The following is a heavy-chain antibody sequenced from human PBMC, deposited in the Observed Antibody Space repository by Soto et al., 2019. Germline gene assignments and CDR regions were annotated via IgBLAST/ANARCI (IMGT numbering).Heavy chain of an antibody. CDR1: GYTFSNYG. J-gene: IGHJ5*02. V-gene: IGHV1-18*01. Sequence: QVQLVQSGGEVTMPGASVKVSCKTSGYTFSNYGITWVRQAHGQPLEWLGWISLYSDDTNYAQKFQCRVPMTTDTSTTTAYMELRSLRSYDTAVYYCARVVPGAEAWFGPWGQGTLVTVAS. CDR3: ARVVPGAEAWFGP. D-gene: IGHD2-2*01. CDR2: ISLYSDDT.